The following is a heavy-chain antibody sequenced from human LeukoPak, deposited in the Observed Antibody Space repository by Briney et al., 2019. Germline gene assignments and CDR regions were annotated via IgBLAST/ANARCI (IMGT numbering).Heavy chain of an antibody. D-gene: IGHD6-13*01. Sequence: GGSLRLSCAASGFTFSGYSMNWVRQAPGKGLEWVSFISSSRGYIYYADSVKGRFTISRDNAKNSLYLQMNSLRAEETAVYYCARFIAAPYYFDYWGRGTLVTVSS. J-gene: IGHJ4*02. CDR2: ISSSRGYI. V-gene: IGHV3-21*01. CDR1: GFTFSGYS. CDR3: ARFIAAPYYFDY.